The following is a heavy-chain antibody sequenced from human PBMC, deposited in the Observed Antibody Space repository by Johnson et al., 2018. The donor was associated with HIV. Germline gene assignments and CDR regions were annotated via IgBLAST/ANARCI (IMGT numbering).Heavy chain of an antibody. J-gene: IGHJ3*02. CDR1: GFTFSDYY. Sequence: QVQLVESGGGVVQPGRSLRLSCAASGFTFSDYYMSWIRQAPGKGLEWVSSMSGSGAVTYYADSVTGRFTISRDNSKNRLFLQMNSLRAEDTAVYYCARDETPSYSSYDAFDIWGQGTMVTVSS. CDR3: ARDETPSYSSYDAFDI. CDR2: MSGSGAVT. D-gene: IGHD6-6*01. V-gene: IGHV3-11*04.